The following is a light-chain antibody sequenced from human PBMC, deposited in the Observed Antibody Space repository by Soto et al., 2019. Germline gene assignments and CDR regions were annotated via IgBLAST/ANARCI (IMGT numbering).Light chain of an antibody. CDR1: STDVGSYNL. Sequence: QSALTQPASVSGSPGQSITISCTGTSTDVGSYNLVSWYQQHPGKAPKLIIFEGNERPSGVSNRFSGSKSGNTASLTISGLQADDDADYYCCSYASSSSVVFGGGTKLTVL. V-gene: IGLV2-23*01. J-gene: IGLJ2*01. CDR2: EGN. CDR3: CSYASSSSVV.